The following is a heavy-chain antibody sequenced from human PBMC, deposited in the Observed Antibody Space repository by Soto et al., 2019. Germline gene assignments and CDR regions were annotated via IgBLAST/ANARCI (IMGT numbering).Heavy chain of an antibody. CDR3: ARVRIFGVPGWFDP. Sequence: EVQLVESGGGLVQPGGSLRLSCAASEFTFSKYEMNWVRQAPGKGLEWVSYISSSGTTIYYADSVKGRFTISRDNAKNSLYLQMNSLRAEDTAVYYCARVRIFGVPGWFDPWGQGTLVTVSS. J-gene: IGHJ5*02. CDR2: ISSSGTTI. V-gene: IGHV3-48*03. CDR1: EFTFSKYE. D-gene: IGHD3-3*01.